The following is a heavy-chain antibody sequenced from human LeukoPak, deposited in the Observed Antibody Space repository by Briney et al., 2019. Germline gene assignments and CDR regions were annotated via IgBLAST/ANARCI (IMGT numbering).Heavy chain of an antibody. CDR2: INPNSGGT. CDR1: GYTFTSYY. D-gene: IGHD6-19*01. Sequence: GASVKVSCNASGYTFTSYYMHWLRQATGQGLELIGWINPNSGGTNYAQKFQGRVTMTRDTSISTAYIELSWLRSDDTAVYYCAREVAVPGVNAFDIWGQGTRVSVSS. V-gene: IGHV1-2*02. CDR3: AREVAVPGVNAFDI. J-gene: IGHJ3*02.